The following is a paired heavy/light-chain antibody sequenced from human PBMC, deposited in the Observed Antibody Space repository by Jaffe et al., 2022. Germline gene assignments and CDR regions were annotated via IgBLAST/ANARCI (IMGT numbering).Light chain of an antibody. CDR2: DAS. CDR3: QQYDNLPTFT. V-gene: IGKV1-33*01. Sequence: DIQMTQSPSSLSASVGDRVTITCQASQDISNYLNWYQQKPGKAPKLLIYDASNLETGVPSRFSGSGSGTDFTFTISSLQPEDIATYYCQQYDNLPTFTFGPGTKVDIK. CDR1: QDISNY. J-gene: IGKJ3*01.
Heavy chain of an antibody. CDR3: ARIRVYCSGGSCYNGHLIFDP. CDR2: IDWDDDK. CDR1: GFSLSTSGMC. Sequence: QVTLRESGPALVKPTQTLTLTCTFSGFSLSTSGMCVSWIRQPPGKALEWLALIDWDDDKYYSTSLKTRLTISKDTSKNQVVLTMTNMDPVDTATYYCARIRVYCSGGSCYNGHLIFDPWGQGTLVTVSS. D-gene: IGHD2-15*01. V-gene: IGHV2-70*01. J-gene: IGHJ5*02.